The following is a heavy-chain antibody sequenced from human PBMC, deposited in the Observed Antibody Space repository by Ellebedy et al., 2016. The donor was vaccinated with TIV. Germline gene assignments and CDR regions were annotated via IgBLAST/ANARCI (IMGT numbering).Heavy chain of an antibody. V-gene: IGHV3-23*01. CDR2: ITESGGNT. Sequence: GESLKISCAASGLTFSSHAMSWVRQAPGKGLEWVSSITESGGNTYYADSVKGRFTISRDNSKDTLFLQMNSLVAEDTARYFCARDPVSVGPGFDVWGQGTMVTVSS. CDR3: ARDPVSVGPGFDV. J-gene: IGHJ3*01. CDR1: GLTFSSHA. D-gene: IGHD4-17*01.